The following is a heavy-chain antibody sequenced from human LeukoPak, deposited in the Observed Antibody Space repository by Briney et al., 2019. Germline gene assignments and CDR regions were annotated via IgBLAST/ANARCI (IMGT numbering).Heavy chain of an antibody. CDR3: AGDYGFTDV. J-gene: IGHJ6*04. CDR2: IYPNTGGT. Sequence: ASVKVSCKASGYTFTDDYIHWVRQAPGQGLEWMGWIYPNTGGTNYAQKFQGRVTMTRDTSISTAYMELSSLRSEDTAVYYCAGDYGFTDVWGKGTTVTVSS. D-gene: IGHD4-17*01. V-gene: IGHV1-2*02. CDR1: GYTFTDDY.